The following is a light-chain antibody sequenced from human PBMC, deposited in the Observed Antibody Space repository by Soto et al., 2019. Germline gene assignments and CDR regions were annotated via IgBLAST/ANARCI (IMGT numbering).Light chain of an antibody. CDR3: QQYNDWPRT. J-gene: IGKJ1*01. CDR2: GAS. V-gene: IGKV3-15*01. Sequence: EIVMTQSPATLSVSPGERATLSCRASQGIKDYVAWFQQKPGQAPRLLIYGASTRATGISARFSGSGSGTEFTLTISSLQSEDFAVYYCQQYNDWPRTFGQGTKVEMK. CDR1: QGIKDY.